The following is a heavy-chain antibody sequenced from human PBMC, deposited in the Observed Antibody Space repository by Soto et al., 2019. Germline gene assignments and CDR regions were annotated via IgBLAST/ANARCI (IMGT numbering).Heavy chain of an antibody. CDR3: PNSHCAVNYYGVFDY. D-gene: IGHD3-22*01. CDR2: INKDGSEK. V-gene: IGHV3-7*03. J-gene: IGHJ4*02. Sequence: PGGSLRLSCEASGFTFTTCWMTWVRQAPGKGLEWVANINKDGSEKFYVDSVKGRFTISRDNAKNSLFLQMNSLRAEDTAVYYSPNSHCAVNYYGVFDYWGQGALVTVSS. CDR1: GFTFTTCW.